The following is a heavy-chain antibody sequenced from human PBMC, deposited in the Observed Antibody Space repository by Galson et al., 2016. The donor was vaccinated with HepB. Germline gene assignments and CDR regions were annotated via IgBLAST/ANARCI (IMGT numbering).Heavy chain of an antibody. CDR3: ARTLPRAGSFDI. V-gene: IGHV3-21*04. J-gene: IGHJ3*02. Sequence: SLRLSCAASGFTFSISSMNWVRQAPGKGLEWVSSISSRSSYIYYADSVKGRFTISRDNAKNSLYLHMNSLRAEDTAVYYCARTLPRAGSFDIWGQGTMVTVSS. CDR1: GFTFSISS. CDR2: ISSRSSYI.